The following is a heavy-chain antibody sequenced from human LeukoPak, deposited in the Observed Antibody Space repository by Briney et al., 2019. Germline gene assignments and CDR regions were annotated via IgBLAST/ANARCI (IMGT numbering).Heavy chain of an antibody. J-gene: IGHJ6*02. V-gene: IGHV3-23*01. CDR1: GFTFSSYA. Sequence: TGGSLRLSCAASGFTFSSYAMSWVRQAPGKGLEWVSAISGSGGSTYYADSVKGRFTISRDNSKNTLYLQMNSLRAEGTAVYYCAKPLYGSEYYYYGMDVWGQGTTVTVSS. D-gene: IGHD3-10*01. CDR2: ISGSGGST. CDR3: AKPLYGSEYYYYGMDV.